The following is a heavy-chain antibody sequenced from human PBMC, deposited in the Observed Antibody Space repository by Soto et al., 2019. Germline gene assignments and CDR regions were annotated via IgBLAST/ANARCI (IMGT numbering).Heavy chain of an antibody. Sequence: QVQLVESGGGVVQPGRSLRLSCAASGFTFSSYGMHWVRQAPGKGLEWVAVMSYEGTNKYYADSVKGRFTISRDNSKNTLYLQMNSLRAEDTAMYYCAKDAYYDFWSGYNFDYWGQGTLVTVSS. CDR3: AKDAYYDFWSGYNFDY. D-gene: IGHD3-3*01. CDR1: GFTFSSYG. V-gene: IGHV3-30*18. J-gene: IGHJ4*02. CDR2: MSYEGTNK.